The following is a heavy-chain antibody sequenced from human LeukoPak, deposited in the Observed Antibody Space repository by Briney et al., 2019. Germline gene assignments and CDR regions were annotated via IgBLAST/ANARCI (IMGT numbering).Heavy chain of an antibody. Sequence: PGGSLRLSCAASGFTFSSYAMSWVRQAPGKGLEWVSAISGSGGSTYYADSVKGRFTISRDNSKNTLYLQMNSLRAEDTAVYYCAKVGSGIAAAGTYYYYYMDVWGKGTTVTVSS. CDR3: AKVGSGIAAAGTYYYYYMDV. V-gene: IGHV3-23*01. D-gene: IGHD6-13*01. CDR2: ISGSGGST. J-gene: IGHJ6*03. CDR1: GFTFSSYA.